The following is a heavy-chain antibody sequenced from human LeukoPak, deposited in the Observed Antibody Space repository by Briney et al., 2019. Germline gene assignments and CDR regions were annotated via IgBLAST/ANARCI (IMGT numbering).Heavy chain of an antibody. CDR3: ARDADYFDY. Sequence: QASETLSLTCAVYGGSFSGYYWSWIRQPPGKGLEWIGEINHSGSTNYNPSLKSRVTISVDTSKNQFSLKLSSVTAADTAVYYCARDADYFDYWGQGTLVTVSS. CDR1: GGSFSGYY. V-gene: IGHV4-34*01. J-gene: IGHJ4*02. CDR2: INHSGST.